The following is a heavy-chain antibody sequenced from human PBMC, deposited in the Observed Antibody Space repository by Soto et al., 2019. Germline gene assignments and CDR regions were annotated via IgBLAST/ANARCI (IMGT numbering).Heavy chain of an antibody. CDR2: IKSKADGGTT. CDR3: NSVKDKSSWSCNL. D-gene: IGHD6-13*01. CDR1: GFPFSHSW. V-gene: IGHV3-15*07. J-gene: IGHJ5*02. Sequence: EVPLVESGGGLVKPRESLRLSCAASGFPFSHSWMNWVRQAPGKGLEWVGRIKSKADGGTTDNAATVKGRFTISRDDSKNTLYLQRDSLKTEDTAVYYCNSVKDKSSWSCNLWGQGTLVTVSS.